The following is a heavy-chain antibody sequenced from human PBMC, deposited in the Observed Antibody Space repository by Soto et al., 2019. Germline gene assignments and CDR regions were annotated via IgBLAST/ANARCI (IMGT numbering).Heavy chain of an antibody. CDR1: GDDINSGNNY. CDR3: ARVHRYETYYYDSRGYFRRGGGAFDL. D-gene: IGHD3-22*01. CDR2: IYYSGST. Sequence: LSLTCAYSGDDINSGNNYWCWIHQPPGKGVEWIGSIYYSGSTDYNPSLKSRVTISVDTSKNQFSLKLSSVTAADTAVYYCARVHRYETYYYDSRGYFRRGGGAFDLLRHGTMVTF. V-gene: IGHV4-39*01. J-gene: IGHJ3*01.